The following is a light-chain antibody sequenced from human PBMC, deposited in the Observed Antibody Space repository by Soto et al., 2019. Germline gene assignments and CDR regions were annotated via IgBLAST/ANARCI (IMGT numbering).Light chain of an antibody. CDR3: ELYGAAPKYT. V-gene: IGKV3-20*01. Sequence: EIVLTQSPGTLSLSPGQRATLSCRASHSVSSSSLALYQQRPGQAPRLLIYGASRRATGIPDRFSGSGSGSDFTLTSSRLVPEEFAVYYCELYGAAPKYTFGQGTKLEFK. J-gene: IGKJ2*01. CDR2: GAS. CDR1: HSVSSSS.